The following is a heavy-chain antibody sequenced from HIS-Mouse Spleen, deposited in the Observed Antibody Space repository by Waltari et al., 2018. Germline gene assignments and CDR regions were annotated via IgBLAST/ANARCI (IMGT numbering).Heavy chain of an antibody. Sequence: QLQLQESGPGLVKPSETLSLTCTVSGGPISSSRYYWGWIRRPPGKGLEWIGSIYYSGSTYYNPSLKSRVTISVDTSKNQFSLKLSSVTAADTAVYYCAREIPYSSSWYDWYFDLWGRGTLVTVSS. CDR2: IYYSGST. CDR3: AREIPYSSSWYDWYFDL. V-gene: IGHV4-39*07. D-gene: IGHD6-13*01. CDR1: GGPISSSRYY. J-gene: IGHJ2*01.